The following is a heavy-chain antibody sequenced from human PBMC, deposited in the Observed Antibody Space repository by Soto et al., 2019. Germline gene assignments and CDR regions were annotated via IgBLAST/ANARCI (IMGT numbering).Heavy chain of an antibody. J-gene: IGHJ5*02. D-gene: IGHD3-10*01. Sequence: GGSLRLSCAASGFSLSPYWMHWVRQAPGRGLEWVAVISYDGSNKYYADSVKGRFTISRDNSKNTLYLQMNSLRAEDTAVYYCARDRTYYYGSGSYYTTGWFDPWGQGTLVTVSS. CDR1: GFSLSPYW. CDR2: ISYDGSNK. V-gene: IGHV3-30-3*01. CDR3: ARDRTYYYGSGSYYTTGWFDP.